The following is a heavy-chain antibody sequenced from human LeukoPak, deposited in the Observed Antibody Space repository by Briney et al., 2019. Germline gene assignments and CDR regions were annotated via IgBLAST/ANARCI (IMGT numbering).Heavy chain of an antibody. Sequence: PGGSLRLSCAASGFTFSTYWMTWVRQAPGKGPEWVANIKEDGSATYYVDSVKGRFTISRDNAKKSLYLQMNSLRAEDTAVYYCAKETVTRYSSPKGGMDVWGQGTTVTVSS. D-gene: IGHD6-13*01. CDR2: IKEDGSAT. J-gene: IGHJ6*02. V-gene: IGHV3-7*05. CDR1: GFTFSTYW. CDR3: AKETVTRYSSPKGGMDV.